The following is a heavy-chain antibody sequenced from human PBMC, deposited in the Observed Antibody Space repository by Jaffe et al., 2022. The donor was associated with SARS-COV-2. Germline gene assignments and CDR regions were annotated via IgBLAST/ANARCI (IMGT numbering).Heavy chain of an antibody. CDR3: AIRYYNHSPFDP. J-gene: IGHJ5*02. V-gene: IGHV4-34*01. D-gene: IGHD1-1*01. CDR2: ISHGGRT. Sequence: QVQLQQWGAGLLKPSETLSLSCAVYGGSFSDNYWSWIRQSPGKGLEWIGEISHGGRTDYNPSLKSRVTISVDTSKKQFSLKLTSVTAADTAVYYCAIRYYNHSPFDPWGQGTLVTVSS. CDR1: GGSFSDNY.